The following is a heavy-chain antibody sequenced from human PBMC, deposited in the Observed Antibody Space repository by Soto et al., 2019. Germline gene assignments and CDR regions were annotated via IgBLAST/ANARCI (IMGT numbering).Heavy chain of an antibody. CDR3: ARDYYNDFDY. Sequence: PGGSLRLSWAASGFTFSRFWMTWVRQAPGKGLEWVANIKEDGSEKYYVDSVKGRFTISRDNAKNSLYLQVNSLTAEDTAVYYCARDYYNDFDYWGQGPLVTVSS. D-gene: IGHD3-10*01. CDR1: GFTFSRFW. V-gene: IGHV3-7*01. J-gene: IGHJ4*02. CDR2: IKEDGSEK.